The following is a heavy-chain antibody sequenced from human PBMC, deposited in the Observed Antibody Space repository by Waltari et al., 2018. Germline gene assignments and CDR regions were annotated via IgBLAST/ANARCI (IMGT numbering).Heavy chain of an antibody. Sequence: EVQLVESGGVVVQPGGSVRLSCAASGFNFDDYTMHWVRQAPGKGLEWVSLISWDGGSTYYADSVKGRFTISRDNSKNSLYLQMNSLRTEDTALYYCAKEEQGPFDYWGQGTLVTVSS. CDR2: ISWDGGST. V-gene: IGHV3-43*01. J-gene: IGHJ4*02. D-gene: IGHD1-26*01. CDR1: GFNFDDYT. CDR3: AKEEQGPFDY.